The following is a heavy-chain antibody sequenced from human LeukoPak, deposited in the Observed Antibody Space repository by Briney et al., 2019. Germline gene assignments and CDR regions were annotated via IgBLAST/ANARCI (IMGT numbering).Heavy chain of an antibody. CDR3: ARDSGGGSGWHTYPSY. CDR1: GFTFSSYG. CDR2: ISYDGSNK. Sequence: GGSLRLSCAASGFTFSSYGMHWVRQAPGKGLEWVAVISYDGSNKYYADSVKGRFTISRDNSKNSLYLQMNSLRAEDTAVYYCARDSGGGSGWHTYPSYWGQGTLVTVSS. J-gene: IGHJ4*02. V-gene: IGHV3-30*03. D-gene: IGHD6-19*01.